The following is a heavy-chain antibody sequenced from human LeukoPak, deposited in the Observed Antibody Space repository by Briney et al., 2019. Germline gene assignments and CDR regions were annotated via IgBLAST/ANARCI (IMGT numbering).Heavy chain of an antibody. D-gene: IGHD3-22*01. CDR1: GGTFSSYA. CDR2: IIPIFGTA. Sequence: GASVKVSCKASGGTFSSYAISWVRQAPGQGLEWMGGIIPIFGTANYAQKFQGRVTITTDESTSTAYKELSSLRFEDTAVYYCARGYDSSGYLFDYWGQGTLVTVSS. V-gene: IGHV1-69*05. CDR3: ARGYDSSGYLFDY. J-gene: IGHJ4*02.